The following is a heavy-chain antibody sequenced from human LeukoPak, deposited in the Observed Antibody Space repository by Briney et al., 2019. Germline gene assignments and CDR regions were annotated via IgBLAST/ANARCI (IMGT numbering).Heavy chain of an antibody. Sequence: PGGSLRLSCAASGFTFSSYGMHWVRQAPGKGLEWVAFIRYDGSNKYYADSVQGRFTISRDNSKNTLYLQMNSLRAEDTAVYYCAKYRTYYYDSSGHDWGQGTLVTVSS. J-gene: IGHJ4*02. D-gene: IGHD3-22*01. CDR3: AKYRTYYYDSSGHD. CDR1: GFTFSSYG. CDR2: IRYDGSNK. V-gene: IGHV3-30*02.